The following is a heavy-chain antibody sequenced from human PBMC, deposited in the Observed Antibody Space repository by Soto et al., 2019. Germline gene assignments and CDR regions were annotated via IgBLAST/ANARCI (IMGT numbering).Heavy chain of an antibody. J-gene: IGHJ4*02. D-gene: IGHD3-10*01. CDR1: GFTFSSYS. CDR3: AREMIGSGSYDY. V-gene: IGHV3-21*01. CDR2: ISGNSNYM. Sequence: GGSLRLSCAASGFTFSSYSMHWVRQAPGKGLEWVSSISGNSNYMYYADSVKGRFTISRDNAKNSLYLQMNSLRAEDTAVYYCAREMIGSGSYDYWGQGILVTVSS.